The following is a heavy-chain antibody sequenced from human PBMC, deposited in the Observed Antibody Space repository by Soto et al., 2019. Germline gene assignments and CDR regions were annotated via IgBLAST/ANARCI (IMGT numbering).Heavy chain of an antibody. D-gene: IGHD3-22*01. CDR1: GFTFSSYA. Sequence: GGSLRLSCAASGFTFSSYAMSWVRQAPGKGLEWVSAISGSSGTIYYADSVKGRFTISRDNAKNSLYLQMNSLRAEDTAVYYCARDLGYYDSSGRRSAFDIWGQGTMVTVSS. CDR3: ARDLGYYDSSGRRSAFDI. J-gene: IGHJ3*02. CDR2: ISGSSGTI. V-gene: IGHV3-21*01.